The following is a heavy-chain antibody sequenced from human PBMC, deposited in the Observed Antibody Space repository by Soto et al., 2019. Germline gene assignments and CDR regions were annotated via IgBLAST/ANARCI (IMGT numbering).Heavy chain of an antibody. CDR3: ARGSVTTLGLDY. D-gene: IGHD4-17*01. Sequence: SETLSLTCTVSGGFISGYYWIWIRQPPGKGLEWIGYIYYSGSTNYNPSLKSRVTISVDTSKNQFSLKLSSVTAADTAVYYCARGSVTTLGLDYWGQGTLVTVSS. V-gene: IGHV4-59*01. CDR1: GGFISGYY. CDR2: IYYSGST. J-gene: IGHJ4*02.